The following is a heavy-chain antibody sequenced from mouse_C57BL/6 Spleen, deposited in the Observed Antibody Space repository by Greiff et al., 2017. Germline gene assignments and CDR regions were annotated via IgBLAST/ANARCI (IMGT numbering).Heavy chain of an antibody. V-gene: IGHV8-8*01. J-gene: IGHJ1*03. CDR3: ARNPYYYGSSYWYFDV. Sequence: QVTLKECGPGILQPSQTLSLTCSFSGFSLSTFGMGVGWIRQPSGKGLEWLAHIWWDDDKYYNPALKSRLTISKDTSKNQVFLKIANVDTADTATYYCARNPYYYGSSYWYFDVWGTGTTVTVSS. D-gene: IGHD1-1*01. CDR1: GFSLSTFGMG. CDR2: IWWDDDK.